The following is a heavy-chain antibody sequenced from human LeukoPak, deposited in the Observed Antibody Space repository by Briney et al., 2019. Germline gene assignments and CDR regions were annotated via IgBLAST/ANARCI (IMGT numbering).Heavy chain of an antibody. CDR3: ARGAVWGSYRDYFDY. CDR1: GFTFSSYS. D-gene: IGHD3-16*02. J-gene: IGHJ4*02. CDR2: ISSSSSYI. V-gene: IGHV3-21*01. Sequence: GGSLRLSCAASGFTFSSYSMNWVRQAPGKGLEWVSSISSSSSYIYYADSVKGRFTISRDNAKNSLYLQTNSLRAEGTAVYYCARGAVWGSYRDYFDYWGQGTLVTVSS.